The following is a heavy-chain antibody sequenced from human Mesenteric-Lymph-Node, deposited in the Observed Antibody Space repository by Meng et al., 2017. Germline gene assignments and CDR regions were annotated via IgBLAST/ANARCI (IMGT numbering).Heavy chain of an antibody. Sequence: SETLSLTCTVSGVSISSSSHYWGWIRQPPGKGLEWIGSIYYTGTTYYNPSLKSRVTISVDKSKNQFSLKLSSVTAADTAVYYCASRLGMRIDYWGQGTLVTVSS. CDR3: ASRLGMRIDY. J-gene: IGHJ4*02. CDR2: IYYTGTT. V-gene: IGHV4-39*07. D-gene: IGHD1-14*01. CDR1: GVSISSSSHY.